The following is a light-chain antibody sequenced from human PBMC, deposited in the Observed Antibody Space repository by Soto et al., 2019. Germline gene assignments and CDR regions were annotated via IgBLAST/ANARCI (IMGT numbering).Light chain of an antibody. Sequence: EIVLTQSPGTLSLSPGESATLSCRVSQSVSSSYLAWYQQKPGQAPRLLIYGASSRATGIPDRFSGSGSGTDFTLTISRLEPEDFAVYYCQQYGSSPLWTFGQGTKVEIK. CDR2: GAS. CDR1: QSVSSSY. V-gene: IGKV3-20*01. CDR3: QQYGSSPLWT. J-gene: IGKJ1*01.